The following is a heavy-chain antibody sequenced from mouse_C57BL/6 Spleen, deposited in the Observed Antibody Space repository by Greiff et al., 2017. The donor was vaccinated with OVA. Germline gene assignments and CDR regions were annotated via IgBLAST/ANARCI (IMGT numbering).Heavy chain of an antibody. Sequence: EVKLVESGEGLVKPGGSLKLSCAASGFTFSTYAMSWVRQTPEKRLEWVAYISSGGDYNYYPNTVKGRFTISRDNARNTLYLQLSSLKSENTAMYYCTRGYEYFNYWGQGTTHTVSS. CDR1: GFTFSTYA. CDR3: TRGYEYFNY. CDR2: ISSGGDYN. V-gene: IGHV5-9-1*02. J-gene: IGHJ2*01. D-gene: IGHD2-3*01.